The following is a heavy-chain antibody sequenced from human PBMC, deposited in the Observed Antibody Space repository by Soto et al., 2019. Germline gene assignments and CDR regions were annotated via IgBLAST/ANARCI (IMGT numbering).Heavy chain of an antibody. D-gene: IGHD3-9*01. CDR3: ARDWTVYDIVTGYSRPHAFDI. CDR2: INAGNGNT. V-gene: IGHV1-3*01. Sequence: ASVKVSCKASGYTFTSYAMHWVSQAPGQRLEWMGWINAGNGNTKYSQKFQGRVTITRDTSASTAYMELSSLRSEGTAVYYCARDWTVYDIVTGYSRPHAFDIWGQGTMVTVSS. J-gene: IGHJ3*02. CDR1: GYTFTSYA.